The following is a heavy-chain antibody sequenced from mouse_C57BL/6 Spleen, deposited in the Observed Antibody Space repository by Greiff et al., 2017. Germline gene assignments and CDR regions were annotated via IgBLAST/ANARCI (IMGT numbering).Heavy chain of an antibody. D-gene: IGHD1-1*01. Sequence: VQLQQSGPGLVQPSQSLSITCTVSGFSLTSYGVHWVRQSPGKGLEWLGVIWSGGSTDYNAAFISRLSISKDNSKSQVFFKMNSLQADDTAIYYCARESEYGSSPGYAMDYWGQGTSVTVSS. CDR1: GFSLTSYG. V-gene: IGHV2-2*01. CDR2: IWSGGST. CDR3: ARESEYGSSPGYAMDY. J-gene: IGHJ4*01.